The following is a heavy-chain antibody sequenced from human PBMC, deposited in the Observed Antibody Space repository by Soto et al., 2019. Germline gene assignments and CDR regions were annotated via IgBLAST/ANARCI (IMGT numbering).Heavy chain of an antibody. CDR1: GFTFEDYA. J-gene: IGHJ5*02. CDR2: ISWNSDTL. D-gene: IGHD3-10*01. Sequence: EVHLVESGGGLVQPGRSLRLSCAASGFTFEDYAIHWVRQAPGKGLEWVSGISWNSDTLDYADSVKGQFTISRDNAKNAAYLQMNSLRPEDTALYYCANALPPGSYYKPLHHWGQGTLVTVSS. CDR3: ANALPPGSYYKPLHH. V-gene: IGHV3-9*01.